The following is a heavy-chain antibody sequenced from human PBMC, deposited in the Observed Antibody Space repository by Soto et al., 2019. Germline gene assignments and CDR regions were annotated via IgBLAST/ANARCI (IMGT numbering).Heavy chain of an antibody. CDR1: GGSFSSYA. D-gene: IGHD3-22*01. CDR3: ARDRVESGSPEYFQH. CDR2: IIPIFGTA. J-gene: IGHJ1*01. Sequence: GASVKGSCKASGGSFSSYAISWVRQAPGQGLEWMGGIIPIFGTANYAQKSQGRVTITADESTSTAYMELSSLRSEDTAVYYCARDRVESGSPEYFQHWGQGTLVTVSS. V-gene: IGHV1-69*01.